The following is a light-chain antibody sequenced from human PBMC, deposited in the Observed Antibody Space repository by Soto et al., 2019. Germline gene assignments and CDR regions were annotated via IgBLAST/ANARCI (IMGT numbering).Light chain of an antibody. CDR3: QSYDSSLSGWV. V-gene: IGLV1-40*01. CDR1: SSNIGAGHD. Sequence: QSVLTQPPSVSGAPGQRVTISCTGSSSNIGAGHDVHWYQQLPGTAPKLLIYGNSNRPSRVPDRFSGSKSGTSASLAITGLQAEDEADYYCQSYDSSLSGWVFGGGTKLTVL. CDR2: GNS. J-gene: IGLJ3*02.